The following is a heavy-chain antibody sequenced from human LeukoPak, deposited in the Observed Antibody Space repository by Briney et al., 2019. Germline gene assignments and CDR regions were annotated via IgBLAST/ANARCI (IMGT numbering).Heavy chain of an antibody. CDR2: ISISGSTI. J-gene: IGHJ4*02. CDR1: GFTFSSFE. CDR3: ARDRSGYSGYDFFDY. D-gene: IGHD5-12*01. V-gene: IGHV3-48*03. Sequence: GGSLRLSCAASGFTFSSFEMNWVRQAPGKGLKWVSYISISGSTIYYADSVKGRFTISRDNAKNSLYLQMNSLRAEDTAVYYCARDRSGYSGYDFFDYWGQGALVTVSS.